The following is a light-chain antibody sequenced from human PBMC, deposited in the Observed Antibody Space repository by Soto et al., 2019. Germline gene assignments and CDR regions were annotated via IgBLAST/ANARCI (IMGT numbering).Light chain of an antibody. V-gene: IGLV1-40*01. Sequence: QSVLTQPPSVSGAPGQRVTISCTGTSSNIGAGYDVHWYRQLPGTAPKLLIYANTNRPSGVPDRFSGSKSGTSASLAITGLQVEDEADYYCQSFDSRLSGSVFGGGTKVTVL. CDR1: SSNIGAGYD. CDR2: ANT. CDR3: QSFDSRLSGSV. J-gene: IGLJ2*01.